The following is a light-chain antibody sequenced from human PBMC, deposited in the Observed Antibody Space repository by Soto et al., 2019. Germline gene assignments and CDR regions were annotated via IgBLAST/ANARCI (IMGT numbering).Light chain of an antibody. CDR1: QSVSSY. CDR3: QQRSNWPT. V-gene: IGKV3-11*01. CDR2: DAS. Sequence: EVVLTQSPGTLSLSPGDRATLSCRASQSVSSYLAWYQQKPGQAPRLLIYDASNRATGIPARFSGSGSGTDFTLTINSLEPEDFAVYYCQQRSNWPTFGQGTKVDIK. J-gene: IGKJ1*01.